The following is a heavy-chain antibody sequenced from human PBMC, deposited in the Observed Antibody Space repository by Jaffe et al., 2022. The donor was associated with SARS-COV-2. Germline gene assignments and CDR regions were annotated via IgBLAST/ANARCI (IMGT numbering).Heavy chain of an antibody. D-gene: IGHD3-16*01. Sequence: QVQLQESGPGLVKPSETLSLTCTVSGDSISRYHWSWIRQAAGKGLEWIGRIYTSGTAHYNPSLSSRVSMSVDTSKNQLSLKLRSVTAADTAIYYCARYYDSVESNWLDPWGQGAQVTVS. V-gene: IGHV4-4*07. J-gene: IGHJ5*02. CDR1: GDSISRYH. CDR3: ARYYDSVESNWLDP. CDR2: IYTSGTA.